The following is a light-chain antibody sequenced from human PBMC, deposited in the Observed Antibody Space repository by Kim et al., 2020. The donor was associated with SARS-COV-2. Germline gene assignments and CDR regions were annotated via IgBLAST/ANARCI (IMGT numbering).Light chain of an antibody. CDR3: LLSYSDSRV. CDR2: DTG. V-gene: IGLV7-46*01. J-gene: IGLJ2*01. Sequence: PGVHVTLTCDSRTGAVPSGHFPYWFQQKPGQAPRTLIYDTGNRHSWTPARFSGSLLGGKAALTLSAAQAEDEADYYCLLSYSDSRVFGGGTQLTVL. CDR1: TGAVPSGHF.